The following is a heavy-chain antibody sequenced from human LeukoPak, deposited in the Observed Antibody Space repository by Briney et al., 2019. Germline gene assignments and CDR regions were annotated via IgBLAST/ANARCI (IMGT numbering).Heavy chain of an antibody. V-gene: IGHV4-59*12. J-gene: IGHJ4*02. CDR3: ARGGPGYSGFL. Sequence: KPSETLSLTCTVSGGSIRSYFWSWIRQPPGKGLEWIGYVYYSGSTNYNPSLKSRVIISADTSKNQFSLILRSVTAADTAVYYCARGGPGYSGFLWGQETLVSVSS. CDR2: VYYSGST. CDR1: GGSIRSYF. D-gene: IGHD6-13*01.